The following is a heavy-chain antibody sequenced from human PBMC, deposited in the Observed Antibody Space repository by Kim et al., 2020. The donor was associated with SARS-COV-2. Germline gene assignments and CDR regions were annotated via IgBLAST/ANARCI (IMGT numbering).Heavy chain of an antibody. Sequence: SETLSLTCTVSGGSISGYYWSWIRQPPGKGLEWIGYIYYSGSTNYNPSLKSRVTISVDTSKNQFSLKLSSVTAADTAVYYCARMGGAAAGTPYYYYGMDVWGQGTTVTVSS. J-gene: IGHJ6*02. D-gene: IGHD6-13*01. CDR3: ARMGGAAAGTPYYYYGMDV. CDR2: IYYSGST. V-gene: IGHV4-59*01. CDR1: GGSISGYY.